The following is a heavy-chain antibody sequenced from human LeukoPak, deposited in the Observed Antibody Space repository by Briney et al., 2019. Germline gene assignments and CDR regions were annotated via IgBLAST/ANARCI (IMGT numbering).Heavy chain of an antibody. CDR3: AKAPRAAAGTYNGMDV. J-gene: IGHJ6*02. D-gene: IGHD6-13*01. CDR1: GFTFSSYA. V-gene: IGHV3-23*01. Sequence: GGSLRLSCAASGFTFSSYAMSWDRQAPGKGLEWVSAISGSGGSTYYADSVKGRFTISRDNSQDTLYLQMNGLRAEDTAVYYCAKAPRAAAGTYNGMDVWGQGTTVTVSS. CDR2: ISGSGGST.